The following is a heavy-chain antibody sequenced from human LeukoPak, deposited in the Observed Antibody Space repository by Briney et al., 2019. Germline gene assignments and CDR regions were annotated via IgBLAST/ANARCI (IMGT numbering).Heavy chain of an antibody. J-gene: IGHJ4*02. Sequence: ASVKVSCKASGYTFTDYYIHWVRQAPGQGLEWMGWINPNSGGANSLQKFKGRVTMTRDTSISTAYMELNILRSDDTAVYYCASGYYISAAGHWGQGTLVTVSS. CDR1: GYTFTDYY. CDR3: ASGYYISAAGH. V-gene: IGHV1-2*02. CDR2: INPNSGGA. D-gene: IGHD6-13*01.